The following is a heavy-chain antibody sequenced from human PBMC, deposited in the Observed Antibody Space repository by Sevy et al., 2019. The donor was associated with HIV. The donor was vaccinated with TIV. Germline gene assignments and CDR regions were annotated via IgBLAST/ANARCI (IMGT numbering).Heavy chain of an antibody. Sequence: GGSLRLSCATSGITVSLNYMSWVRQAPGKGLEWVSAIYAGDSTYYTDSVRGRFTISRDNSKNTLYLQMNSLRVEDTATYYRAKTRGFSGLHAFDAWGQGKLVIVSS. J-gene: IGHJ3*01. CDR3: AKTRGFSGLHAFDA. CDR1: GITVSLNY. V-gene: IGHV3-53*01. D-gene: IGHD5-18*01. CDR2: IYAGDST.